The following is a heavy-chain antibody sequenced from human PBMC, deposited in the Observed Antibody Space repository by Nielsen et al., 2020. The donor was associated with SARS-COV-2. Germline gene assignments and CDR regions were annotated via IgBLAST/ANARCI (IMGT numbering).Heavy chain of an antibody. CDR2: IGTAGDT. D-gene: IGHD6-13*01. CDR3: ARDLGIAAAGYYYYYYGMDV. V-gene: IGHV3-13*01. Sequence: GESLKISCAASGFTFSSYDMHWVRQATGKGLEWVSAIGTAGDTYYPGSVRGRFTISRENAKNSLYLQMNSLRAGDTAVYYCARDLGIAAAGYYYYYYGMDVWGQGTTVTVSS. J-gene: IGHJ6*02. CDR1: GFTFSSYD.